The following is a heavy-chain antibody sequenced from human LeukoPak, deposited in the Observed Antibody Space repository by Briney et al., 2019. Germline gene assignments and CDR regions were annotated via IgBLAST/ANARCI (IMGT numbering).Heavy chain of an antibody. D-gene: IGHD3-22*01. CDR3: ARNYDSSGYYFDY. Sequence: SETLSLTCTVSGGSISSSSYYWGWIRQPPGKGLEWIGSIYYSGSTYYSPSLKSRVTISVDTSKNQFSLKLSSVTAADTAVYYCARNYDSSGYYFDYWGQGTLVTVSS. V-gene: IGHV4-39*01. J-gene: IGHJ4*02. CDR2: IYYSGST. CDR1: GGSISSSSYY.